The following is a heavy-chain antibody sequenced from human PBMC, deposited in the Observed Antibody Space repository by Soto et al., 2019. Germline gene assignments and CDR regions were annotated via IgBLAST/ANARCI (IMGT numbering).Heavy chain of an antibody. CDR1: GFTFSSYA. D-gene: IGHD3-10*01. CDR2: ISYDGSNK. CDR3: ARAGGMDV. V-gene: IGHV3-30-3*01. Sequence: GGSLRLSCAASGFTFSSYALHWVRQAPGKGLEWVAVISYDGSNKYYADSVKGRFTISRDISKNTLYLQMNSLRAEDTAVYYCARAGGMDVWGQGTTVTVSS. J-gene: IGHJ6*02.